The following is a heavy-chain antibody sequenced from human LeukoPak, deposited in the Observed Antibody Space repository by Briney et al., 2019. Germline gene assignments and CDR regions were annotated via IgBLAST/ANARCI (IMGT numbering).Heavy chain of an antibody. Sequence: GGSLRLSWAAYGFTFSSYSMNWVRQAAGKGLEWVSSIRSSSSYIYYADSVKGRCTSARDNAKNSLYLQMNSLRADDTAVYYCARGGPDGYGDYGDYWGQGTLVTVSS. J-gene: IGHJ4*02. V-gene: IGHV3-21*01. CDR1: GFTFSSYS. CDR3: ARGGPDGYGDYGDY. D-gene: IGHD4-17*01. CDR2: IRSSSSYI.